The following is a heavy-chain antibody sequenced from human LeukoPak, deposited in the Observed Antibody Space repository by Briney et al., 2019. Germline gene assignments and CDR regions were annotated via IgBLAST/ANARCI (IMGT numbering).Heavy chain of an antibody. CDR1: GGSFSGYY. CDR3: ARLFAARRANYYMDV. CDR2: INHSGST. V-gene: IGHV4-34*01. Sequence: SETLSLTCAVYGGSFSGYYWSWIRQPPGKGLEWIGEINHSGSTNYNPSLKSRVTISVDTSKNQFSLKLSSVTAADTAVYYCARLFAARRANYYMDVWGKGTTVTVSS. J-gene: IGHJ6*03. D-gene: IGHD6-6*01.